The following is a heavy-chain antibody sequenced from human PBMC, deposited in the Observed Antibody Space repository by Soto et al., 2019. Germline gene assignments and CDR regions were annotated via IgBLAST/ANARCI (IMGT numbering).Heavy chain of an antibody. D-gene: IGHD2-2*02. Sequence: QVQLVQSGAEVKKPGSSVKVSCKVSGGTFGNYAISWIRQAPGQGLEWVGGIIPISGIANYPQKLQGRVSMTADTSTTTAYLDLRTLRFDDTAVYFCATSPLASAIVPRGGFDPWGKGTPVTVSP. J-gene: IGHJ5*02. CDR3: ATSPLASAIVPRGGFDP. CDR2: IIPISGIA. CDR1: GGTFGNYA. V-gene: IGHV1-69*17.